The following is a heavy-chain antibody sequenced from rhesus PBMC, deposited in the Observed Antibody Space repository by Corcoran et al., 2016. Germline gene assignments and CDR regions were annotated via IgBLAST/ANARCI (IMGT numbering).Heavy chain of an antibody. J-gene: IGHJ4*01. CDR3: TSVGIAASGTLDY. D-gene: IGHD6-25*01. V-gene: IGHV3S16*01. Sequence: EVQLVESGGGLVQPGGSLRLSCAASGFTFSSYAMSWVRQASGKGLGWVSSVSSDSSYITSADSVNGRFTISRDNAKNSLSLQMNSLRAEDTAVYYCTSVGIAASGTLDYWGQGVLVTVSS. CDR1: GFTFSSYA. CDR2: VSSDSSYI.